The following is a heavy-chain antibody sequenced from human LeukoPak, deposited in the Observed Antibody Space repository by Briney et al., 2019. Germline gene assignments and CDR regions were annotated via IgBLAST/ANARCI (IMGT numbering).Heavy chain of an antibody. CDR3: ARSTVYFDAFDI. CDR1: GGSFSGCY. CDR2: INHSGST. J-gene: IGHJ3*02. V-gene: IGHV4-34*01. D-gene: IGHD2/OR15-2a*01. Sequence: SDTLSLTCAVYGGSFSGCYWSWIRQPPGKGLEWIGEINHSGSTNYNPSLKSRVTISVDTSKNQFSLKLSSVTAADTAVYYCARSTVYFDAFDIWGQGTMVTVSS.